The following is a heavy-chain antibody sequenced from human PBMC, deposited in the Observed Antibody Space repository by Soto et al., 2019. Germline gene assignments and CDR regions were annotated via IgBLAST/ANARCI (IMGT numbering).Heavy chain of an antibody. CDR1: GFTFSSYG. V-gene: IGHV3-30*18. Sequence: QVQLVESGGGVVQPGRSLRLSCAASGFTFSSYGMHWVRQAPGKGLEWVAVLSYDGSEKYYADSVKGRFTISRDNSKNTLNLQMNSLRADDTAVYYCAKALGELSPESYDYWGQGTLITVSS. CDR2: LSYDGSEK. J-gene: IGHJ4*02. CDR3: AKALGELSPESYDY. D-gene: IGHD3-16*02.